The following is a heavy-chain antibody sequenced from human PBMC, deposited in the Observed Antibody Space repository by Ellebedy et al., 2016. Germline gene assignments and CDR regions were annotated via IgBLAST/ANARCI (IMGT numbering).Heavy chain of an antibody. CDR2: IYGNDDK. J-gene: IGHJ4*02. V-gene: IGHV2-5*01. CDR1: GFSLSTSAVV. Sequence: SGPTLVKPTQTLTLTCTFSGFSLSTSAVVVGWIRQPPGKALEWLAFIYGNDDKRYIPSLRSRLTITKDTSKNQVVLTMTDMDPVDTATYYCAHRTTVTAVDYWGRGTLVTVSS. CDR3: AHRTTVTAVDY. D-gene: IGHD4-17*01.